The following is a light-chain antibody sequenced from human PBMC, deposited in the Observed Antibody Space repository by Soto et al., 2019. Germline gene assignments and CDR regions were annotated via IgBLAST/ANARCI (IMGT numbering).Light chain of an antibody. CDR1: QGISSY. Sequence: AIRMTQSPSSLSASTGDRVTITCRASQGISSYLAWYQQKPGKAPKLLIYAASSLQSGVPSRFSGSGSGTDFTLTISSLQPEDFATYYCQQGYSTPTFGQGTKVDIK. J-gene: IGKJ1*01. V-gene: IGKV1-8*01. CDR2: AAS. CDR3: QQGYSTPT.